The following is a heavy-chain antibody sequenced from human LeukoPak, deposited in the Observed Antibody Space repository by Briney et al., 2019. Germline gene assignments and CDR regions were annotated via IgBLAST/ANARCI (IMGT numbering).Heavy chain of an antibody. J-gene: IGHJ4*02. CDR3: ARTYYYDSSGYYWGTYYFDY. Sequence: SVKVSCKASGGTFSSYAISWVRQAPGQGLEWMGGIIPIFGTANYAQKFQGRVTITTDESTSTAYMELSSLRSEDTAVYYCARTYYYDSSGYYWGTYYFDYWGQGTLVTVSS. D-gene: IGHD3-22*01. CDR2: IIPIFGTA. CDR1: GGTFSSYA. V-gene: IGHV1-69*05.